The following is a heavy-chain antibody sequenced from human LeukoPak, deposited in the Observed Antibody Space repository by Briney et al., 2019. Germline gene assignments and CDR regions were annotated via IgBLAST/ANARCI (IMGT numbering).Heavy chain of an antibody. Sequence: PSETLSLTCTLSGGSISQYYWSWIRQPPGKGPEWIGYVYRSGNTNYNPSLKSRVTISVDTSKNHFSLNLTSVTAAGTAVYYCARVKDFAYSFFDLWGRGTLVTVS. J-gene: IGHJ2*01. CDR1: GGSISQYY. CDR3: ARVKDFAYSFFDL. CDR2: VYRSGNT. V-gene: IGHV4-59*01.